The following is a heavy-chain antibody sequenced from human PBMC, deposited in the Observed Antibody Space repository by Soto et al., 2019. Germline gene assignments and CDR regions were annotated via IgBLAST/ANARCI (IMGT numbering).Heavy chain of an antibody. J-gene: IGHJ6*02. Sequence: QVQLVQSGADVKKPGCSVKVSCKISGGTFSTSAISWVRQAPGQGLEWVGGIMPVFPTPDYAQNFQGRVTITADDSTTTAYLELTSLRADDTAVYYCARDKDRLQLGGNYYYILDVWGQGTAITVSS. CDR2: IMPVFPTP. CDR3: ARDKDRLQLGGNYYYILDV. D-gene: IGHD1-1*01. CDR1: GGTFSTSA. V-gene: IGHV1-69*12.